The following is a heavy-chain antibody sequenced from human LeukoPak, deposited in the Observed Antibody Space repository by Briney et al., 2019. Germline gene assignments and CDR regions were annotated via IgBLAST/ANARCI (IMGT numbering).Heavy chain of an antibody. V-gene: IGHV4-39*01. J-gene: IGHJ4*02. D-gene: IGHD3-3*01. Sequence: PSETLSLTCAVSGGSISSSISYWGWIRQPPGKGLEWIASIYYTGRTYYNPSLKSRVTISLDMSKNQFSLRLSSVTAAETAVSDCARVGGQGLLEASSYSIDHWGQGTLVTVSS. CDR1: GGSISSSISY. CDR3: ARVGGQGLLEASSYSIDH. CDR2: IYYTGRT.